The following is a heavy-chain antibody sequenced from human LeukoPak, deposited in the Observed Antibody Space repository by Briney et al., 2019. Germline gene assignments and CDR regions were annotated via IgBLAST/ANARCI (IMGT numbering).Heavy chain of an antibody. J-gene: IGHJ4*02. V-gene: IGHV3-23*01. CDR1: GFTFNIFA. CDR3: AKDKHGYDKPIDY. CDR2: ISGSGIST. Sequence: GGSLRLSCAASGFTFNIFAMNWVRQASGRGLEWVSTISGSGISTYYADSVKGRFTISRDNSKNTLYLQINSLRDEDTAVYFCAKDKHGYDKPIDYWGQGTLVTVSS. D-gene: IGHD5-12*01.